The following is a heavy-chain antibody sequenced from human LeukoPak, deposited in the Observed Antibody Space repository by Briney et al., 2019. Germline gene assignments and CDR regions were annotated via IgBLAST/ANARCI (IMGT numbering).Heavy chain of an antibody. CDR1: GYTFTAYY. Sequence: GASVKVSCKASGYTFTAYYIHWLRQAPGHGPEWMGCIKPDSGSSHYAQKFQGRVTMTRDTSSNSAYMDLTRLKSDDTAVYYCARARVPIAVAGLYYFDYWGQGALVTVSS. D-gene: IGHD6-19*01. V-gene: IGHV1-2*02. J-gene: IGHJ4*02. CDR2: IKPDSGSS. CDR3: ARARVPIAVAGLYYFDY.